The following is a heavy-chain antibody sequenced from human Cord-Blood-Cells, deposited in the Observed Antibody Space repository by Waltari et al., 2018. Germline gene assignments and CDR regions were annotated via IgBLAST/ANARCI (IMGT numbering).Heavy chain of an antibody. CDR1: GFTFSRYG. CDR2: ISYDGSNK. CDR3: AKDLGDWNFDY. V-gene: IGHV3-30*18. J-gene: IGHJ4*02. D-gene: IGHD3-10*01. Sequence: QVQLVESGAGVVQPGRSLRLSCAASGFTFSRYGMPWVRQAPGKGLEWVAVISYDGSNKYYADSVKGRFTISRDNSKNTLYLQMNSLRAEDTAVYYCAKDLGDWNFDYWGQGTLVTVSS.